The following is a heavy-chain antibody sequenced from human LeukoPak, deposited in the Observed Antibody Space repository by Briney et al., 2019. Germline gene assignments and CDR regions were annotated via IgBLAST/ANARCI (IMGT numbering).Heavy chain of an antibody. CDR2: ISYDGSNE. Sequence: PGRSLRLSCAASGFTFSSYGMHWVRQAPGKGLEWVTVISYDGSNEYYADSVKGRFTISRDNSKNTLYLQMNSLRDDDTAVYYCARDISGGGPADYWGQGTLVTVS. D-gene: IGHD6-19*01. CDR1: GFTFSSYG. J-gene: IGHJ4*02. CDR3: ARDISGGGPADY. V-gene: IGHV3-30*03.